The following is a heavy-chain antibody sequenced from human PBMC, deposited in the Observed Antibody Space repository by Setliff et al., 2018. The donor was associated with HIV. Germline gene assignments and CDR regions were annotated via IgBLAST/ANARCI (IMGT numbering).Heavy chain of an antibody. D-gene: IGHD3-16*01. V-gene: IGHV4-28*01. CDR2: IYYSGST. CDR1: GYSISSSHW. Sequence: PSETLSLTCAVSGYSISSSHWWGWIRQPPGRGLEWIGYIYYSGSTNYNPSLKSRATMSVDTSNNRFSLKLSSVTAVDTAVYYWAKTVVGDSYALPNDGFDIWGQGTMVPVSS. J-gene: IGHJ3*02. CDR3: AKTVVGDSYALPNDGFDI.